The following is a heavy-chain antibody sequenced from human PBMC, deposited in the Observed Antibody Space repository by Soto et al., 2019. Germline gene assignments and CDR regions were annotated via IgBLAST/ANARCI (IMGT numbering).Heavy chain of an antibody. CDR3: ARSTIFGNYYYGMDV. D-gene: IGHD3-3*01. V-gene: IGHV4-30-4*01. CDR1: GGSISSGDYY. J-gene: IGHJ6*02. Sequence: QVQLQESGPGLVKPSQTLSLTCTVSGGSISSGDYYWSWIRQPPGKGLEWIGYIYYSGSTYYNPSLKSRVTISVDTSKNQFSLKLSSVTAADTAVYYCARSTIFGNYYYGMDVWGQGTTITVSS. CDR2: IYYSGST.